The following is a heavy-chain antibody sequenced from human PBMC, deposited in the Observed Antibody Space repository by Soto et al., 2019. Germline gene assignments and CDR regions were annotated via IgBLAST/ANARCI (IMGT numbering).Heavy chain of an antibody. J-gene: IGHJ4*02. CDR1: GFTFSNYA. Sequence: PGGSLRLSCAASGFTFSNYAMTWVRQAPGKGLEWVSGISESGGNTYYADSVKGRFIISRDNSNNTLYLHMNSLRAEDTAVYYCAKGVTATPLFQFFFDYWGQGTLVTVSS. CDR2: ISESGGNT. CDR3: AKGVTATPLFQFFFDY. V-gene: IGHV3-23*01. D-gene: IGHD4-4*01.